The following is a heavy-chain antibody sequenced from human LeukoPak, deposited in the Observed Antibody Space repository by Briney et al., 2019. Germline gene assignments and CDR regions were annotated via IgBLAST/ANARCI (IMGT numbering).Heavy chain of an antibody. D-gene: IGHD6-13*01. Sequence: GSLRISLSAFGFNLNYFEIKRVRQGPGGGPGLGLYISGSGGTIYYADSVKGRFTISRDNAKNSLYLQMNSLRAEDTAVYYCARANTYRQQLAFDSWGQGTLVTVSS. CDR1: GFNLNYFE. V-gene: IGHV3-48*03. CDR3: ARANTYRQQLAFDS. J-gene: IGHJ4*02. CDR2: ISGSGGTI.